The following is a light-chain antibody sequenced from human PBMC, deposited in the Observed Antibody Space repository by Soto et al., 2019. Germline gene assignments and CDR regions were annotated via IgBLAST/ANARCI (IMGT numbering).Light chain of an antibody. Sequence: QSALTQPPSASGSPGQSVAISCTGTSSDIGSYVFVSWYQQHPGKAPKLLIYEVTKRPSGVPDRFSGSKSGNTASLTVSGLQVEDEADYYCCFFAGGNTVIFGGGTKLTVL. J-gene: IGLJ2*01. CDR2: EVT. CDR3: CFFAGGNTVI. CDR1: SSDIGSYVF. V-gene: IGLV2-8*01.